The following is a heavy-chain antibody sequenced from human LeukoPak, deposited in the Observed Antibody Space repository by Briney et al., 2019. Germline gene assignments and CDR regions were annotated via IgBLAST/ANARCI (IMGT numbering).Heavy chain of an antibody. CDR1: GYTFTSYG. CDR2: ISAYNGNT. Sequence: ASVKVSCKASGYTFTSYGINWVRQAPGQGLEWMGWISAYNGNTNYAQKLQGRVTMTTDTSTSTAYMELRSLRSDDTAVYYCAKERRITIFGVVIRYYYMDVGGKGTTGTVSS. V-gene: IGHV1-18*01. D-gene: IGHD3-3*01. CDR3: AKERRITIFGVVIRYYYMDV. J-gene: IGHJ6*03.